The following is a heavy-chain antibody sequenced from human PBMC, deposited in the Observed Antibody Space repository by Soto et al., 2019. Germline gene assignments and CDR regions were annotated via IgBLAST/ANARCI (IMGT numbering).Heavy chain of an antibody. CDR3: ARLLPYSSSWQRFDP. CDR2: IYPGDSDT. Sequence: EVQLVQSGAEVKKPGESLKISCKGSGYSFTSYWIGWVRQMPGKGLEWMGIIYPGDSDTRYSPSFQGQVTISADKSIXTAYLQWSSLKASDTAMYYCARLLPYSSSWQRFDPWGQGTLVTVSS. V-gene: IGHV5-51*03. J-gene: IGHJ5*02. D-gene: IGHD6-13*01. CDR1: GYSFTSYW.